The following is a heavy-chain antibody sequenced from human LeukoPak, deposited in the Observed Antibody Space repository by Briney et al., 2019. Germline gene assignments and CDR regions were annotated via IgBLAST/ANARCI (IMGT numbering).Heavy chain of an antibody. CDR2: TRKKAERYKT. D-gene: IGHD3-3*01. CDR3: ARESSIFQVVARSYMDV. J-gene: IGHJ6*03. Sequence: GGSLRLSCAASGFIFSNHYINWVRQTPGKGLEWVGRTRKKAERYKTEYAASVKGRFTISRHDSNKSLFLHMNSLKTEDTAVYYCARESSIFQVVARSYMDVWGKGTTVTVSS. CDR1: GFIFSNHY. V-gene: IGHV3-72*01.